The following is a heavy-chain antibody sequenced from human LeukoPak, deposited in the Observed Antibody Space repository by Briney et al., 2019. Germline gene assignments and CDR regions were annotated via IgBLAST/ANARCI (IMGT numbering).Heavy chain of an antibody. V-gene: IGHV4-34*01. CDR2: INHSGST. CDR1: GGSFSGYY. CDR3: ARLTGSWRPPPWFDP. Sequence: PSETLSLTCAVYGGSFSGYYWSWIRQPPGKGLEWIGEINHSGSTNYNPSLKSRVTISVDTSKNQFSLKLSSVTAADTAGYYCARLTGSWRPPPWFDPWGQGTLVTVSS. D-gene: IGHD2-15*01. J-gene: IGHJ5*02.